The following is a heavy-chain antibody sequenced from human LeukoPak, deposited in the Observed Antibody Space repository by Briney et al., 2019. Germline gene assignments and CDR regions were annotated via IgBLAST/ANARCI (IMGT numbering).Heavy chain of an antibody. CDR2: IYYSGST. CDR3: ASLVGAWSRYAFDI. D-gene: IGHD1-26*01. J-gene: IGHJ3*02. V-gene: IGHV4-61*01. Sequence: SETLSLTCTVSGGSVSSGSYYWSWIRQPPGKGLEWIGYIYYSGSTNYNPSLKSRVTISVDTSKNQFSLKLSSVTAADTAVCYCASLVGAWSRYAFDIWGQGTMVTVSS. CDR1: GGSVSSGSYY.